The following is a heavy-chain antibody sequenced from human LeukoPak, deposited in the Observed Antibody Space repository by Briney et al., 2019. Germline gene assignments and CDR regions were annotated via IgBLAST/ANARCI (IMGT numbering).Heavy chain of an antibody. CDR3: ARLPVVGTDRVSDY. V-gene: IGHV5-51*01. Sequence: GESLKISCKGSGYIFTNYWIGWVRQMPGKGLEWMGIIYPGDSDTRYSPSFQGQVTISVDKSISTAYLQWSSLKASDTAMYYCARLPVVGTDRVSDYWGQGTLVTVSS. D-gene: IGHD6-19*01. CDR1: GYIFTNYW. J-gene: IGHJ4*02. CDR2: IYPGDSDT.